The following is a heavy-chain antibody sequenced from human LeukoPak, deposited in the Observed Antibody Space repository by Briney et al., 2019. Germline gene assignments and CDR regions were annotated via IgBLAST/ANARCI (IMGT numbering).Heavy chain of an antibody. V-gene: IGHV4-30-2*01. Sequence: SETLSLTCTVSGGSISSGGYYWSWIRQPPGKGLEWIGYIYRSGSTYYNPSLKSRVTISVDRSKNQFSLRLSSVTAADTAVYYCARDHSNNFDYWGQGTLVTVSS. J-gene: IGHJ4*02. CDR3: ARDHSNNFDY. CDR2: IYRSGST. CDR1: GGSISSGGYY. D-gene: IGHD6-13*01.